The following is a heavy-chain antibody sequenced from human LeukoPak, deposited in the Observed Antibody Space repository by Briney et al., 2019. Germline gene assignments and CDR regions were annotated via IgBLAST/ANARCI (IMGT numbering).Heavy chain of an antibody. J-gene: IGHJ6*03. V-gene: IGHV1-46*01. CDR3: ARVGSSSWYPLYYYYYMDV. Sequence: ASVKVSCKASGYTFTGYYMHWVRQAPGQGPEWMGVISPSGGSTTYAQKFQGRVTLTRDMSTSTDYLELSSLRSEDTAVYYCARVGSSSWYPLYYYYYMDVWGKGTTVTISS. D-gene: IGHD6-13*01. CDR2: ISPSGGST. CDR1: GYTFTGYY.